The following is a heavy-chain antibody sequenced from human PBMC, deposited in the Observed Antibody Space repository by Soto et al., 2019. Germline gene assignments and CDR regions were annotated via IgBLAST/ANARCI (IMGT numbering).Heavy chain of an antibody. V-gene: IGHV1-69*12. CDR2: IIPIFGTA. Sequence: QVQLVQSGAEVKKPGSSVKVSCKASGGTFSSYAISWVRQAPGQGLEWMGGIIPIFGTADYAQKFQGRVTITADDVXXTAYMERSSLRSEDTAVYYCARHLGGNHYYYGMDVWGQGTTVTVSS. CDR3: ARHLGGNHYYYGMDV. CDR1: GGTFSSYA. D-gene: IGHD3-16*01. J-gene: IGHJ6*02.